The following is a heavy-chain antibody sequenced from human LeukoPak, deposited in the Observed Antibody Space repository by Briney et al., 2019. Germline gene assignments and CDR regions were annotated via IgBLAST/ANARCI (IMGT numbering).Heavy chain of an antibody. Sequence: GGSLRLSCAASGFTFSSYGLSWVRQAPGKGLEWVSGITGSGDSTFYADSVKGRFTISRDNSKNTLYLQMNSLRADDTAVYYCGRDGRLIQLWFDPWGQGTPGHRLL. CDR1: GFTFSSYG. CDR2: ITGSGDST. D-gene: IGHD5-18*01. J-gene: IGHJ5*02. CDR3: GRDGRLIQLWFDP. V-gene: IGHV3-23*01.